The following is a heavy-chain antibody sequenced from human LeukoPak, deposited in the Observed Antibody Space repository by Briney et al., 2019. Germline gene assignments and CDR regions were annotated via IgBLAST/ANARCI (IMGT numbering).Heavy chain of an antibody. CDR1: GGSISSGGYY. CDR2: IYYSWST. D-gene: IGHD3-16*02. V-gene: IGHV4-31*03. J-gene: IGHJ3*02. CDR3: ARGAPNYDYVWGSYPNAFDI. Sequence: SETLSLTCTVSGGSISSGGYYWSWIRQHPGKGLEWIGYIYYSWSTYYNPSLKSRVTISVDTSKNQFSLTLSSVTAADTAVYYCARGAPNYDYVWGSYPNAFDIWGQGTMVTVSS.